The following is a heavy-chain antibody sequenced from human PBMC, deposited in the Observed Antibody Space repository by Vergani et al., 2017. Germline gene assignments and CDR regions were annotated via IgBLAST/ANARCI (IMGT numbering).Heavy chain of an antibody. Sequence: VSCKASGFTFTSSAMQWVRQARGQRLEWIGWIVVGSGNTNYAQKFQERVTITRDMSTNTAYMELSSLRSEDTAVYYCAADPQELPYGMDVWGQGTTVTVSS. V-gene: IGHV1-58*02. D-gene: IGHD1-7*01. J-gene: IGHJ6*02. CDR3: AADPQELPYGMDV. CDR2: IVVGSGNT. CDR1: GFTFTSSA.